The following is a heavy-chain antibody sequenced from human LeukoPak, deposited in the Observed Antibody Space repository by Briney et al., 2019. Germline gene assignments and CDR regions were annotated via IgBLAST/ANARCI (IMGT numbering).Heavy chain of an antibody. CDR1: GFTFSSYA. J-gene: IGHJ4*02. Sequence: GGSLRLSCAASGFTFSSYAMHWVRQAPGKGLEWVAVISYDGSNKYYADSVKGRFTISRDNAKNSLYLQMNSLRVEDTALYYCARNYPDGGGGRYFDWLPVFWGQGTLVTVSS. V-gene: IGHV3-30-3*01. CDR3: ARNYPDGGGGRYFDWLPVF. D-gene: IGHD3-9*01. CDR2: ISYDGSNK.